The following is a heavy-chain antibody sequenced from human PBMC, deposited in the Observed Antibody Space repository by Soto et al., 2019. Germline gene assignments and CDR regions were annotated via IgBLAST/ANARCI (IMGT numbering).Heavy chain of an antibody. J-gene: IGHJ4*02. Sequence: SETLSLTCTVSGGFIISSSYYWGWIRQPPGKGLEWIGSIYYSGSTYYNPSLKSRVTISVDTSKNQFSLKLSSVTAADTAVYYCARLLRSVVPAAMMNDYWGQGTLVT. CDR1: GGFIISSSYY. CDR3: ARLLRSVVPAAMMNDY. V-gene: IGHV4-39*01. D-gene: IGHD2-2*01. CDR2: IYYSGST.